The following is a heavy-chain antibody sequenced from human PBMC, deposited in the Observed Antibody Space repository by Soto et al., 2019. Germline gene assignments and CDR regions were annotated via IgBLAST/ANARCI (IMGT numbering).Heavy chain of an antibody. CDR3: ARQPDLKYYDYIWGSSNPGYYYYMDV. Sequence: SETLSLTCTVSGGSISSSSYYWGWIRQPPGKGLEWIGSIYYSGSTYYNPSLKSRVTISVDTSKNQFSLKLSSVTAADTAVYYCARQPDLKYYDYIWGSSNPGYYYYMDVWGKGTTVTVSS. D-gene: IGHD3-16*01. V-gene: IGHV4-39*01. CDR1: GGSISSSSYY. J-gene: IGHJ6*03. CDR2: IYYSGST.